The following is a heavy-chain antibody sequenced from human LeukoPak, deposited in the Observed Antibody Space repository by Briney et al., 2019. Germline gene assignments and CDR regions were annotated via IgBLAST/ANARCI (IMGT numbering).Heavy chain of an antibody. CDR1: GGSINSNTYY. D-gene: IGHD6-19*01. CDR3: ASDRIAVAGYAEYFQH. CDR2: IYYSGST. Sequence: SETLSLTCIVSGGSINSNTYYWGWIRQPPGKGLEWIGSIYYSGSTYYNPSLKSRVTISVDTSKNQFSLKLSSVTAADTAVYYCASDRIAVAGYAEYFQHWGQGTLVTVSS. V-gene: IGHV4-39*07. J-gene: IGHJ1*01.